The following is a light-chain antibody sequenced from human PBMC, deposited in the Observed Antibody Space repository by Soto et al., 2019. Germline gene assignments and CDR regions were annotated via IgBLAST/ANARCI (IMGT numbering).Light chain of an antibody. CDR3: SSYGGSNILV. Sequence: QSALTQPPSASGSPGQSVTISCTGTSSDVGNYVSWYQQHPDKAPKLMIYEVSKRPSGVPDRFSGSKSGNTASLSVSGFQAEDEADYYCSSYGGSNILVFGSGTKLTVL. CDR2: EVS. J-gene: IGLJ1*01. CDR1: SSDVGNY. V-gene: IGLV2-8*01.